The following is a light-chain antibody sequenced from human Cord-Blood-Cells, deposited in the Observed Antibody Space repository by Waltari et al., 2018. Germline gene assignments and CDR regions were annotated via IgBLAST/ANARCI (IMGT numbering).Light chain of an antibody. CDR2: QAS. CDR3: KAWDSSTHVV. J-gene: IGLJ2*01. CDR1: KLGDKY. Sequence: SYELTQPPSVSVSPGQTASITCSGDKLGDKYACWYQQKPGQSPVLVIYQASKRPSGIPERFSGSNSGNTATLTISGTQAMEEADYYCKAWDSSTHVVFGGGTKLTVL. V-gene: IGLV3-1*01.